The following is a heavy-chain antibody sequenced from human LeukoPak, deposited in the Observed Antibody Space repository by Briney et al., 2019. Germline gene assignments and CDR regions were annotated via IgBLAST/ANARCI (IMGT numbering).Heavy chain of an antibody. Sequence: SETLSLTCAVYGGSFSGYYWGWIRQPRGKGLEWIGEINHSGSTNYNPSLKSRVTISVDTSKNQFSLKLSSVTAADTAVYYCARGMYGDYESYWGQGTLVTVSS. V-gene: IGHV4-34*01. D-gene: IGHD4-17*01. CDR2: INHSGST. CDR1: GGSFSGYY. J-gene: IGHJ4*02. CDR3: ARGMYGDYESY.